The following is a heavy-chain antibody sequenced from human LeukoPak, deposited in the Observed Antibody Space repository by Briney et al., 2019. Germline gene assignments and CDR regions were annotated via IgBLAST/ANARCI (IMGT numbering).Heavy chain of an antibody. V-gene: IGHV1-2*02. CDR3: ARGATVTTYRNYYYYGMDV. J-gene: IGHJ6*02. D-gene: IGHD4-17*01. CDR1: GYTFTGYY. CDR2: SNPNSGGT. Sequence: GASVKVSCKASGYTFTGYYMHWVRQAPGQGLEWMGWSNPNSGGTNYAQKFQGRVTMTRDTSISTAYMELSRLRSDDTAVYYCARGATVTTYRNYYYYGMDVWGQGTTVTVSS.